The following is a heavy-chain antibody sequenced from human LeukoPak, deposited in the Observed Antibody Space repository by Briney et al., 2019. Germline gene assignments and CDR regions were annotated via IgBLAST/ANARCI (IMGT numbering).Heavy chain of an antibody. CDR3: ARARDVLLWFGATPGWFDP. J-gene: IGHJ5*02. D-gene: IGHD3-10*01. Sequence: GASVKVSCKASGYTFTSYGISWVREAPGQGLEWIGWNSAYNGNTNYAQKLQGRVTMTTDTSTSTAYMELRSLRSDDTAVYYCARARDVLLWFGATPGWFDPWGQGTLVTVSS. CDR2: NSAYNGNT. CDR1: GYTFTSYG. V-gene: IGHV1-18*01.